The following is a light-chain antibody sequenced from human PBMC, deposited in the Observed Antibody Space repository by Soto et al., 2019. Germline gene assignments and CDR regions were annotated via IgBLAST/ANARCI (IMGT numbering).Light chain of an antibody. CDR3: AAWDDSLNGPV. CDR1: TSNIGNYT. Sequence: QSVLTQPPSASGTPGQRVTISCSGGTSNIGNYTVSWYQQLPGTAPNLLIYTTIQRPLGVPVRFSGSKSGTSASLSICGLQSEDEADYYCAAWDDSLNGPVFGGGTKVTVL. J-gene: IGLJ2*01. V-gene: IGLV1-44*01. CDR2: TTI.